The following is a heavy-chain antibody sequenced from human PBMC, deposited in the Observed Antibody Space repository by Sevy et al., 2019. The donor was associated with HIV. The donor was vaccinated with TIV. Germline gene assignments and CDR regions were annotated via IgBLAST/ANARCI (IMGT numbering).Heavy chain of an antibody. D-gene: IGHD2-8*02. Sequence: GGSLRLSCAASGFTFSIYTMNWVRQAPGKGLEWVSSISSSSTYIYYADSVRGRFTISRDNAKNSLYLQMHSLRAEDTAVYYCASGSLYSTGYPFDYWGHGTLVTVSS. CDR2: ISSSSTYI. J-gene: IGHJ4*01. CDR1: GFTFSIYT. CDR3: ASGSLYSTGYPFDY. V-gene: IGHV3-21*01.